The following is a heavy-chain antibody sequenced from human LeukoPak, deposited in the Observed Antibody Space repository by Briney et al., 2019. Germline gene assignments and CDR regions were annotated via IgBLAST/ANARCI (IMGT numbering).Heavy chain of an antibody. V-gene: IGHV4-34*01. Sequence: PSETLSLTCAVYGGSFSGYYWSWIRQPPGKGLEWIGEINHSGSTNYNPSLKSRVTISVDTSKNQFSLKLSSVTAADTAVYYCARLYYDFWSGRPGGFDPWGQGTLVTVSS. CDR1: GGSFSGYY. J-gene: IGHJ5*02. CDR2: INHSGST. D-gene: IGHD3-3*01. CDR3: ARLYYDFWSGRPGGFDP.